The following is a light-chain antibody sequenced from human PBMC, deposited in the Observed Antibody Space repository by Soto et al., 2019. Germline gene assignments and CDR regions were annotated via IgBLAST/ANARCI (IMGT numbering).Light chain of an antibody. J-gene: IGKJ4*01. CDR1: QSVFNNH. CDR3: QQYGSSPRT. CDR2: GAS. V-gene: IGKV3-20*01. Sequence: EIVLTQSPGTLSLSPGERATLSCRASQSVFNNHIGWYQQKPGQAPRLLIYGASSRATGIQDRFSGSGSGTDFTLTISRLEPEDFAVYYCQQYGSSPRTFGGGTKVDI.